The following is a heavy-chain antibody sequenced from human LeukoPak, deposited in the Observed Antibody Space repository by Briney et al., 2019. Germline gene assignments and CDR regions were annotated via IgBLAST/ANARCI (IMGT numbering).Heavy chain of an antibody. CDR1: GFTFSSYW. D-gene: IGHD6-6*01. V-gene: IGHV3-7*05. CDR2: IKEDGSEK. CDR3: AKAKIAARPRYFDY. J-gene: IGHJ4*02. Sequence: GGSLRLSCAASGFTFSSYWMNWVRQAPGKGLEWVANIKEDGSEKYYVDSVKGRFTISKDNAKNSLYLQMNSLRAEDTAVYYCAKAKIAARPRYFDYWGQGTLVTVSS.